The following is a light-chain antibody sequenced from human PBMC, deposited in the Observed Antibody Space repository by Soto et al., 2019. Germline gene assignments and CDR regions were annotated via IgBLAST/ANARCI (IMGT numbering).Light chain of an antibody. CDR3: TSYTTSATYV. CDR1: STDVGGYNY. V-gene: IGLV2-14*01. CDR2: EVT. J-gene: IGLJ1*01. Sequence: QSVLTQPASVSGSPGQSITISCTGTSTDVGGYNYVSWYQLHPGEPPKLLIFEVTKRPSGVSNRFSGSKSGNTASLTISGLQAEDEADYFCTSYTTSATYVFGSGTQLTVL.